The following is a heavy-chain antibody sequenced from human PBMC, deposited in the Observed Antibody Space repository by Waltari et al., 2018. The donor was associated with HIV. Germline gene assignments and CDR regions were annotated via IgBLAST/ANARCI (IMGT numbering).Heavy chain of an antibody. D-gene: IGHD2-2*01. CDR3: ARDPQYCGSTSCSYYFDY. CDR2: ISYDRSNK. V-gene: IGHV3-30-3*01. CDR1: GFTFSNYA. J-gene: IGHJ4*02. Sequence: QVQLVESGGGVVQPGRSLRLSCAASGFTFSNYAMHWVRQAPGKGLEWVVVISYDRSNKYYADSEKGRFTIARDNSKNTLYLQMNSLRDEDTSVYYCARDPQYCGSTSCSYYFDYGGQGTLVAVSS.